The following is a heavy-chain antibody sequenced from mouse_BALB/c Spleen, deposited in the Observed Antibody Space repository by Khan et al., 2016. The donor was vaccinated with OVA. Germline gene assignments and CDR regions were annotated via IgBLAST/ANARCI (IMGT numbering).Heavy chain of an antibody. CDR1: GYNFTSYT. CDR3: VRDGASDRNDGWFTY. V-gene: IGHV1-4*01. Sequence: QVQLKQSGAELARPGASVKLSCKASGYNFTSYTIHWIKLRPGQGLEWIGYINPSNGYTNYNQKFKDKATLTADKSSTTAYMQLSSLTSDDPAVLNCVRDGASDRNDGWFTYWGQGTLVTVSA. CDR2: INPSNGYT. D-gene: IGHD2-14*01. J-gene: IGHJ3*01.